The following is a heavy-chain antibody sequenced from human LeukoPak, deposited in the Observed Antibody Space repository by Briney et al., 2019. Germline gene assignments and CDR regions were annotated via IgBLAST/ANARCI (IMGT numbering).Heavy chain of an antibody. V-gene: IGHV1-69*13. Sequence: ASVKVSCKASGGTFISYAISWVRQAPGQGLEWMGGIIPIFGTANYAQKFQGRVTITADESTSTAYMELSSLRSEDTAVYYCARKAVAGTNFDYWGQGTLVTVSS. CDR2: IIPIFGTA. J-gene: IGHJ4*02. CDR1: GGTFISYA. CDR3: ARKAVAGTNFDY. D-gene: IGHD6-19*01.